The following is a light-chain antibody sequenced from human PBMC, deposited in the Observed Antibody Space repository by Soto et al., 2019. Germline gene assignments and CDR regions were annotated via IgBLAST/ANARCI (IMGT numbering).Light chain of an antibody. CDR2: AAS. Sequence: AIRMTQSPSSFSASAGDRVTITCRASQNISSFLAWYQQKPGKAPKLLMYAASILQSGVPSRFSGSGSGTDFTLTISCLQSEDFATYYCQQYYGNPLFGQGTRLDIK. V-gene: IGKV1-8*01. J-gene: IGKJ5*01. CDR3: QQYYGNPL. CDR1: QNISSF.